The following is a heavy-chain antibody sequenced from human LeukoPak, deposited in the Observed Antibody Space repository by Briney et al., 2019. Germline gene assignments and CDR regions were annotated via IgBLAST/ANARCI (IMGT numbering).Heavy chain of an antibody. CDR1: GFTFTSKS. Sequence: PGGSLRLSCAASGFTFTSKSMHWVRQAPGKGLEWVSSISNTGNYIYHADSVKGRFTISRDNAKNLLFLEMNSLRAEDTAVYYCARDGRSYWDLSKVGYFDYWGQGSLVTLSS. J-gene: IGHJ4*02. CDR2: ISNTGNYI. D-gene: IGHD2-15*01. CDR3: ARDGRSYWDLSKVGYFDY. V-gene: IGHV3-21*01.